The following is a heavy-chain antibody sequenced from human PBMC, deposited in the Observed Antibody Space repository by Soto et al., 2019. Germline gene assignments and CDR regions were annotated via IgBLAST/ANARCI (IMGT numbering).Heavy chain of an antibody. CDR1: GGSISSYY. J-gene: IGHJ4*02. Sequence: QVQLQESGPGLVKPWETLYLTCTVSGGSISSYYWSWIRQPPGKGLEWIGYVYDSGSTKYNHSLKSRVTISVATSKNQFSLKLSSVTAADTAVYYCARDRDSGIAEHLFDYWGQGTLVTVSS. CDR2: VYDSGST. V-gene: IGHV4-59*13. D-gene: IGHD6-19*01. CDR3: ARDRDSGIAEHLFDY.